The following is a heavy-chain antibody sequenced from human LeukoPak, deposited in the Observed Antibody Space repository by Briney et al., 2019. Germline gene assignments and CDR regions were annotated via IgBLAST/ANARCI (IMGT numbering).Heavy chain of an antibody. J-gene: IGHJ3*02. Sequence: GASVKVSRKASGYTFTSYDINWVRQATGQGLEWMGWMNPNSGNTGYAQKFQGRVTMTRNTSISTAYMEPSSLRSEDTAVYYCARGYSSSWLSAGREDAFDIWGQGTMVTVSS. D-gene: IGHD6-13*01. V-gene: IGHV1-8*01. CDR2: MNPNSGNT. CDR1: GYTFTSYD. CDR3: ARGYSSSWLSAGREDAFDI.